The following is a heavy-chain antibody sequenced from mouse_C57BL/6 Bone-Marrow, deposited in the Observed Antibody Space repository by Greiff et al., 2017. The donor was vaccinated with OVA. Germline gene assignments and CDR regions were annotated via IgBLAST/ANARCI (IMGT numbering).Heavy chain of an antibody. CDR2: IDPSDSDT. D-gene: IGHD2-1*01. J-gene: IGHJ3*01. V-gene: IGHV1-52*01. Sequence: VQLQQPGAELVRPGSSVKLSCKASGYTFTSYWMHWVKQRPIQGLEWIGNIDPSDSDTHYNQKFKDKATLTVDKSSSTAYMQLSSLTSEDSAVYDGGRRACGNSWGFAGWGKGTMVTVSA. CDR1: GYTFTSYW. CDR3: GRRACGNSWGFAG.